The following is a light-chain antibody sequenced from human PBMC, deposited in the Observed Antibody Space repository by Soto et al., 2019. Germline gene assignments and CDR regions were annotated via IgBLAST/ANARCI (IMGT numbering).Light chain of an antibody. CDR2: KAS. V-gene: IGKV1-5*03. CDR3: QHYNSYPEA. Sequence: DIRMTQSPSTLSASVGDRVTITCCASQTISSWLAWYQKKPGKAPKLLIYKASTLKSGVPSRLRGSGYGTELTITISSMQTDDFETYYCQHYNSYPEAFGQGTKVDI. CDR1: QTISSW. J-gene: IGKJ1*01.